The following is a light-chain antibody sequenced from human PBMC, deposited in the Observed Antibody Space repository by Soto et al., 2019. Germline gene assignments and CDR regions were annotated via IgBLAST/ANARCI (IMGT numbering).Light chain of an antibody. CDR3: HQHPSSPPLYT. CDR1: QSVSSSY. Sequence: EIVLTQSPGTLSLSPGERATLSCRASQSVSSSYLVWYQQKPGQAPRLLIYGASSRATGIPDRFSGSGSGTDFTLTISRLEPEDFAVSYCHQHPSSPPLYTFGQGTKLEIK. V-gene: IGKV3-20*01. CDR2: GAS. J-gene: IGKJ2*01.